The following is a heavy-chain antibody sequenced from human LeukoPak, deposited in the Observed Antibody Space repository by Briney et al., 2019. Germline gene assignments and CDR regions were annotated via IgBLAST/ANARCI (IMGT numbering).Heavy chain of an antibody. CDR2: IIPILGIA. Sequence: SVKVSCKASGGTFSSCAISWVRRAPGQGLEWMGRIIPILGIANYAQKFQGRVTITADKSTSTAYMELSSLRSEDTAVYYCARVKVGATMQDSAFDIWGQGTMVTVSS. D-gene: IGHD1-26*01. V-gene: IGHV1-69*04. CDR3: ARVKVGATMQDSAFDI. J-gene: IGHJ3*02. CDR1: GGTFSSCA.